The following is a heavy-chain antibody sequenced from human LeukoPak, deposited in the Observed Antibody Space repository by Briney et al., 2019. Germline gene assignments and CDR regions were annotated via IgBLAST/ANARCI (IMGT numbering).Heavy chain of an antibody. J-gene: IGHJ4*02. CDR2: ISSSSSTI. D-gene: IGHD3-10*01. Sequence: GGSLRLSCATSGFTFSSYSMNWVRQAPGKGLEWVSYISSSSSTIYYADSVKGRFTISRDNAKNSLYLQMNSLRAEDTAVYYCARPPELVGFGEYDYWGQGTLVTVSS. CDR3: ARPPELVGFGEYDY. V-gene: IGHV3-48*01. CDR1: GFTFSSYS.